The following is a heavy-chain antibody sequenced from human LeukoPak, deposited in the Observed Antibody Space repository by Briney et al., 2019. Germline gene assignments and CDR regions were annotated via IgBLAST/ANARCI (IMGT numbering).Heavy chain of an antibody. J-gene: IGHJ6*03. D-gene: IGHD3-3*01. V-gene: IGHV3-23*01. CDR3: ARDSTWYDFWSGYYGTGYYYMDV. CDR2: ISGSGGST. Sequence: GGSLRLSCAASGFTFSSYAMSWVRQAPGKGLEWVSAISGSGGSTYYADSVKGRFTISRDNAKNSLYLQMNSLRAEDTAVYYCARDSTWYDFWSGYYGTGYYYMDVWGKGTTVTVSS. CDR1: GFTFSSYA.